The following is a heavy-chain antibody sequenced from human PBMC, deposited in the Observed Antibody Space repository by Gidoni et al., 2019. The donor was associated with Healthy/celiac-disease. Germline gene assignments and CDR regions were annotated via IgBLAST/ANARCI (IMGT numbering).Heavy chain of an antibody. J-gene: IGHJ2*01. CDR3: ARVSQYQLLRDWWYFDL. CDR2: IIPIFGTA. D-gene: IGHD2-2*01. V-gene: IGHV1-69*01. Sequence: QVQLVQSGAEVKKPGYSVKVSCKASGGPFSSYAISWVRQAPGQGLEWMGGIIPIFGTANYAQKFQGRVTITADESTSTAYMELSSLRSEDTAVYYCARVSQYQLLRDWWYFDLWGRGTLVTVSS. CDR1: GGPFSSYA.